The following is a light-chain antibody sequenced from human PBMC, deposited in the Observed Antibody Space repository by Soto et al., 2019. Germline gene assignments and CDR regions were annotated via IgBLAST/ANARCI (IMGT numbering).Light chain of an antibody. J-gene: IGKJ4*01. V-gene: IGKV3-15*01. CDR1: QSVSSN. CDR3: QHYNNWPLT. Sequence: EIVMTPSPATLSVSPGERASLSCRASQSVSSNLAWYQQKPGQTPRLLIYATSTRATGIPARFSGSGSGTEFTLTIGSLQSEDFAVYYCQHYNNWPLTFGGGTKVDIK. CDR2: ATS.